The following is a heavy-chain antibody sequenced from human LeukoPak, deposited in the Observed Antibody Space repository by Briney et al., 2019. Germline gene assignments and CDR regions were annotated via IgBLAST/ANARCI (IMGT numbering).Heavy chain of an antibody. Sequence: PGGSLRLSCAASGFTFSDYGMHWVRQAPGKGLEWLALISYDGSNKYYADSVKGRFTISRDNSKNTLYLQMNSLRAEDTAVYYCAKTVITLIVNYYFDYWGQGTLVTVSS. V-gene: IGHV3-30*18. CDR2: ISYDGSNK. D-gene: IGHD3-22*01. J-gene: IGHJ4*02. CDR3: AKTVITLIVNYYFDY. CDR1: GFTFSDYG.